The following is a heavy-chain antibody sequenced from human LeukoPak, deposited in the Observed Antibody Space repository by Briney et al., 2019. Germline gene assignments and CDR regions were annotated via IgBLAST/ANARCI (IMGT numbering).Heavy chain of an antibody. Sequence: ASVKVSCKASGYTFTGYYLHWVRQAPGQGREWMGWINPDSGDTKYAQKFQDRVILTRDTSISTAYMDLNRLRSDDTAIYYCAKVSEGGVWFDPWGQGTLVTVSS. CDR2: INPDSGDT. CDR3: AKVSEGGVWFDP. D-gene: IGHD3-16*01. CDR1: GYTFTGYY. J-gene: IGHJ5*02. V-gene: IGHV1-2*02.